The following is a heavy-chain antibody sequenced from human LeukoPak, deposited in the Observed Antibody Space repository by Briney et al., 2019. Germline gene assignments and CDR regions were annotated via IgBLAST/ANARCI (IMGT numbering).Heavy chain of an antibody. J-gene: IGHJ5*02. CDR1: GYTLTSYG. CDR2: ISAYNGDT. CDR3: ARAVDRYWFDP. D-gene: IGHD5-12*01. Sequence: ASVKVSCKSSGYTLTSYGISWVRQAPGQGLEWMGWISAYNGDTNYAQKLQGRVTMTTDTSTSTAYMELRSLRSDDTAVYYCARAVDRYWFDPWGQGTLVTVSS. V-gene: IGHV1-18*01.